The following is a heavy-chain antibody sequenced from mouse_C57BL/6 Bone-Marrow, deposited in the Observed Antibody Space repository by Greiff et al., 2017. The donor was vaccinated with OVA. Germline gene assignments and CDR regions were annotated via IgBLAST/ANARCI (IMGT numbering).Heavy chain of an antibody. CDR1: GYTFTSYW. J-gene: IGHJ1*03. V-gene: IGHV1-69*01. CDR2: IDPSDSYT. D-gene: IGHD3-1*01. CDR3: ARPGGFYWYFDV. Sequence: QVQLQQPGAELVMPGASVKLSCKASGYTFTSYWMHWVKQRPGQGLEWIGEIDPSDSYTNYNQKFKGKSTLTVDKSSSTAYMQLSSLTSEDSAVHYCARPGGFYWYFDVWGTGTTVTVSS.